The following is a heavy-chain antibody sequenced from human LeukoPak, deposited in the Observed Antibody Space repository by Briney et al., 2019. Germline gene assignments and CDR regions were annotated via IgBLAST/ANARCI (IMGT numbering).Heavy chain of an antibody. CDR2: INHSGST. J-gene: IGHJ6*03. Sequence: SETLSLTCAVYGGSFSGYYWSWIRQPPGKGLEWIGEINHSGSTNYNPSLKSRVTISVDTSKNQFSLKLSSVTAADTAVYYCARHGRCSGGSCYRYYMDVWGKGTTVTISS. CDR1: GGSFSGYY. D-gene: IGHD2-15*01. CDR3: ARHGRCSGGSCYRYYMDV. V-gene: IGHV4-34*01.